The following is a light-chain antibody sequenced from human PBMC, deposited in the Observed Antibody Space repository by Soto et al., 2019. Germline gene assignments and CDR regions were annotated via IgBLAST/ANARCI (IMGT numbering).Light chain of an antibody. CDR3: QQYGSSSPWT. Sequence: DIQMTQSPSTLSASVGDRVTITCRASQSISSWLAWYQQKPGRAPKLLIYKASSLETGVPSRFSGSGSGTEFTLIISSLQPDDFASYYCQQYGSSSPWTFGQGTTVEIK. V-gene: IGKV1-5*03. CDR2: KAS. CDR1: QSISSW. J-gene: IGKJ1*01.